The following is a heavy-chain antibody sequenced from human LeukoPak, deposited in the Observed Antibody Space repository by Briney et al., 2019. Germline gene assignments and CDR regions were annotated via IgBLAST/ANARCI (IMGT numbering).Heavy chain of an antibody. J-gene: IGHJ6*03. CDR2: IIPIFGTA. Sequence: SVKVSCKASGGTFSSYAISWVRQAPGQGLEWMGRIIPIFGTANYAQKFQGRVTITTDESTSTAYMELSSLRSEDTAVYYCARGGGSSPTGYYYYYMDVWGKGTTITVSS. V-gene: IGHV1-69*05. CDR3: ARGGGSSPTGYYYYYMDV. CDR1: GGTFSSYA. D-gene: IGHD6-13*01.